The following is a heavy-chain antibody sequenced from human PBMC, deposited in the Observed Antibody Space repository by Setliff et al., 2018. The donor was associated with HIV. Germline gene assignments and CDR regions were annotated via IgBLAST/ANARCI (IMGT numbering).Heavy chain of an antibody. V-gene: IGHV4-30-4*08. Sequence: SETLSLTCTVSGASMSSGDYYWSWIRQPPGKGLEWIGYIYYSGNSYYNPSLKSRVTLSVDTSKNQFSLKVNSVTAADTAVYYCARDISEGFFLERASEHWSQGTLVTVS. CDR3: ARDISEGFFLERASEH. D-gene: IGHD3-3*01. J-gene: IGHJ1*01. CDR1: GASMSSGDYY. CDR2: IYYSGNS.